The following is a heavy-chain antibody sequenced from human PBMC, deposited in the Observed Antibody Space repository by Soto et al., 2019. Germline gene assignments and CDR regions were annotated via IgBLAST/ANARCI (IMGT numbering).Heavy chain of an antibody. D-gene: IGHD4-17*01. J-gene: IGHJ6*02. CDR3: VSQGHYGDYYYYYGMDV. V-gene: IGHV3-7*05. CDR1: GFTFSRYW. Sequence: PGGSLRLSCAASGFTFSRYWMSWVRQAPGKGLEWVANIKEDGSEKYYVDSVKGRFTISRDNAKNSLYLQMNSLRAEDTAVYYCVSQGHYGDYYYYYGMDVWGQGTTVTVSS. CDR2: IKEDGSEK.